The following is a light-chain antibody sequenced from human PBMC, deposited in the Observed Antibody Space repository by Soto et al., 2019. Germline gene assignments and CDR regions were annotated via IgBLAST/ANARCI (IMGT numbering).Light chain of an antibody. J-gene: IGLJ3*02. CDR3: CAYVSSNTLL. CDR2: EGS. CDR1: SSDVGGYDL. V-gene: IGLV2-23*01. Sequence: QSVLTQPASVSGSPGQSITISCTGTSSDVGGYDLVSWYQQHPVKAPKLIIYEGSKRPSGISNRFSGSKSGNTASLIISGLQGDDEGDYYCCAYVSSNTLLFGGGTKLTVL.